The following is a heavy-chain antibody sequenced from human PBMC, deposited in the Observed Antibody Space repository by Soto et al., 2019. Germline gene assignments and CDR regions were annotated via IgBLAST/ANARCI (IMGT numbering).Heavy chain of an antibody. D-gene: IGHD1-1*01. CDR3: ARGRYGDY. V-gene: IGHV1-18*01. Sequence: QVHLVQSGAEVKKPGASVKVSCKGSGYTFTSYGITWVRQAPGQGLEGMGWISAHNGNTNYAQTLQGRVTVTRDTSTSTAYMELRCLSSDDTAVYYCARGRYGDYWGQGALVTVSS. CDR2: ISAHNGNT. CDR1: GYTFTSYG. J-gene: IGHJ4*02.